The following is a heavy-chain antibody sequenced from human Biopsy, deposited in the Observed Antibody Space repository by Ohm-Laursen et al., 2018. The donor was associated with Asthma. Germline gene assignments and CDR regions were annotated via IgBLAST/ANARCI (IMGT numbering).Heavy chain of an antibody. Sequence: TLSLTCAVSGGSINSGGYSWTWIRQPPGKGLEWIGYIYHRDTTYYNPPLKSRVTISLDGSKNQFSLKLSSVTAADTAVYYCARGRSGDWLYYFDYWGQGALVTVSS. CDR2: IYHRDTT. V-gene: IGHV4-30-2*01. J-gene: IGHJ4*02. CDR1: GGSINSGGYS. CDR3: ARGRSGDWLYYFDY. D-gene: IGHD2-21*01.